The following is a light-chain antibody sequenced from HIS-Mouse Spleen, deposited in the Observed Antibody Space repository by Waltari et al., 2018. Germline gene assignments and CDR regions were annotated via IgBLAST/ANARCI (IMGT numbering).Light chain of an antibody. CDR2: DAS. V-gene: IGKV1-33*01. Sequence: DIQMNQSPSSLSASVGDRVTITCQASQDISNYLNWYQQKPGKAPKLLIYDASNLETGVPSRFSGSGSGTDFTFTISSLQPEDIATYYCQQYDNLHRLTFGPGTKVDIK. J-gene: IGKJ3*01. CDR3: QQYDNLHRLT. CDR1: QDISNY.